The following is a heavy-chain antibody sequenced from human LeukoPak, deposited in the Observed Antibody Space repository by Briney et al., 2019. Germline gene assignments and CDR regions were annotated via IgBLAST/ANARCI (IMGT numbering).Heavy chain of an antibody. V-gene: IGHV1-2*02. CDR2: INPNSSCT. CDR1: GYTFTGYY. D-gene: IGHD3-3*01. CDR3: ARSIFGVVIKAFDI. J-gene: IGHJ3*02. Sequence: GASVKVSCKASGYTFTGYYMHWVRQPPGQGLDWMGWINPNSSCTNYAQKCQCRVTMTRDTSISTAYMELSRLRSDDTAVYYCARSIFGVVIKAFDIWGQGTMVTVSS.